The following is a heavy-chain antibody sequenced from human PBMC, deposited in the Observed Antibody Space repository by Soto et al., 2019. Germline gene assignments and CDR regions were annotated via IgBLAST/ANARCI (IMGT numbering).Heavy chain of an antibody. V-gene: IGHV4-59*01. J-gene: IGHJ4*02. CDR1: GGSISSYY. Sequence: SETLSLTCTVSGGSISSYYWTWIRQPPGKGLEWVGYVYYSGTTYYNPSLQSRVTISVDTSKNQFSLKVKSVTAADTAIYYCARAGSTWRYFFDYGGQGSLVTVSS. CDR3: ARAGSTWRYFFDY. D-gene: IGHD6-13*01. CDR2: VYYSGTT.